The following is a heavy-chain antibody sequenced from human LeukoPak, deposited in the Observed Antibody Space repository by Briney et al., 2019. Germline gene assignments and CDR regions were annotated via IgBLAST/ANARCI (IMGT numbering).Heavy chain of an antibody. CDR1: GVSINSSHYY. D-gene: IGHD3-22*01. CDR3: ARRRYDSGGYPH. CDR2: VYYSGST. V-gene: IGHV4-39*01. Sequence: PSETLSLTCTVSGVSINSSHYYWGWTRQPPGKGLEWIGSVYYSGSTYYNPFLKSRVTISVDTSKNQFYLKLSSVTAADTAVYYCARRRYDSGGYPHWGQGTLVTVSS. J-gene: IGHJ4*02.